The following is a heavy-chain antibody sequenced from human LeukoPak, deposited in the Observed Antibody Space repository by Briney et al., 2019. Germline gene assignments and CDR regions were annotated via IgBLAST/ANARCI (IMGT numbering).Heavy chain of an antibody. V-gene: IGHV4-34*01. CDR3: ARGISKRYCSSTSCYLDY. CDR2: INHSGST. D-gene: IGHD2-2*01. CDR1: GGSFSGYY. J-gene: IGHJ4*02. Sequence: PSETLSLTCAVYGGSFSGYYWSWIRQPPGKGLEWIGEINHSGSTNYNPSLKSRVTISIDASKNQFSLKLSSVTAADTAVYYCARGISKRYCSSTSCYLDYWGQGTLVTVSS.